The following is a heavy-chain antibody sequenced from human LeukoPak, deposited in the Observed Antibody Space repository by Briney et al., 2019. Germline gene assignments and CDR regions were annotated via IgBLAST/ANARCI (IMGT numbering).Heavy chain of an antibody. V-gene: IGHV1-69*05. J-gene: IGHJ5*02. CDR2: IIPIFGTA. CDR1: GGTFSSYA. Sequence: ASVKVSCKASGGTFSSYAISWVRQAPGQGLEWMGGIIPIFGTANYAQKFQGRVTITTDESTSTAYMELSSLRSEDTSVYYCAEELAVADRWGQGTLATVSS. D-gene: IGHD6-19*01. CDR3: AEELAVADR.